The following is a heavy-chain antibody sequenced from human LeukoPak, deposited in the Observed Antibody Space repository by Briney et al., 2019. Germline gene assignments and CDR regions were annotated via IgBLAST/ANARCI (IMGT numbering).Heavy chain of an antibody. Sequence: SETLSLTCTVSGGSISSYYWSWIRQPAGKGLEWIGRIYTSGSTNYNPSLKSRVTMSVDTSKNQFSLKLSSVTAADTAVYYCARAGDDSVGATAYFDYWGQGTLVTVSS. CDR3: ARAGDDSVGATAYFDY. D-gene: IGHD1-26*01. V-gene: IGHV4-4*07. CDR1: GGSISSYY. J-gene: IGHJ4*02. CDR2: IYTSGST.